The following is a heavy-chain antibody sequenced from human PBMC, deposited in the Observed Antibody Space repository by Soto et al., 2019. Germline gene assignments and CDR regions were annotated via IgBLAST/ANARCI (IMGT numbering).Heavy chain of an antibody. J-gene: IGHJ5*02. V-gene: IGHV1-46*01. D-gene: IGHD6-13*01. CDR3: ARDLAAGDL. Sequence: ASVKVSCKASGYTFINYYIHWVRQAPGQGLEWMAIINPMGGSTNYAQEFQGRVTLTSDTSTSTVYMELSSLRFEDTALFYCARDLAAGDLWGQGTLITVSS. CDR2: INPMGGST. CDR1: GYTFINYY.